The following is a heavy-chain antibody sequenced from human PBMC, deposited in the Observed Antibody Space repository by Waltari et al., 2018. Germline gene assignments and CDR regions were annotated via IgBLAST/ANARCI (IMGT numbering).Heavy chain of an antibody. V-gene: IGHV1-2*02. CDR1: GYTFTTYF. CDR2: VNPNSGAT. D-gene: IGHD3-16*01. CDR3: TRDRRGSNGWFDP. J-gene: IGHJ5*02. Sequence: QVQLVQSGAEVRKPGASVRVSCEASGYTFTTYFMHWVRQAPGQGLEWIGWVNPNSGATTYEPKFQGRLTMTSFTVTSTAYMELRSLTSDDTAIYYCTRDRRGSNGWFDPWGQGTLVTVSS.